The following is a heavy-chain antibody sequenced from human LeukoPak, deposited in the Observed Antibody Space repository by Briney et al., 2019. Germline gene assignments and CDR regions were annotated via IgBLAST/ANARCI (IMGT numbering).Heavy chain of an antibody. Sequence: PSETLSLTCTVSGVSITSYYWSWIRQPPGKGLEWIGEINHSGNTNYNPSLRSRVTISVDTSKKHFSLKLSSVTAADTAVYYCARGQTTVTPHYYYYYMDVWGKGTTVTVSS. CDR2: INHSGNT. J-gene: IGHJ6*03. CDR1: GVSITSYY. D-gene: IGHD4-11*01. CDR3: ARGQTTVTPHYYYYYMDV. V-gene: IGHV4-34*01.